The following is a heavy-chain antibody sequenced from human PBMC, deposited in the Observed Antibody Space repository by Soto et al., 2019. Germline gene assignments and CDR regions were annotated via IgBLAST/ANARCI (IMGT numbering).Heavy chain of an antibody. D-gene: IGHD3-22*01. V-gene: IGHV3-48*02. CDR2: ISYSSSIT. CDR1: GFTISSSS. J-gene: IGHJ6*02. CDR3: ARYYYDSSGYDGMDV. Sequence: PXGSLRLSCAASGFTISSSSMHWVRQAPGRGLEWVSYISYSSSITRYADSVKGRFTVSRDTAKNSLYLQMNGLRDEDRAVHYCARYYYDSSGYDGMDVWGQGTTVTVS.